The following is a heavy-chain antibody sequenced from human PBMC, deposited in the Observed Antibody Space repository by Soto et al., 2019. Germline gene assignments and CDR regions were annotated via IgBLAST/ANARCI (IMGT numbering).Heavy chain of an antibody. CDR2: ISAYNGNT. J-gene: IGHJ5*02. V-gene: IGHV1-18*04. Sequence: XSVKVSCKASGYSFTSYGIIWVRQAPGQGLEWMGWISAYNGNTNYAQKLQCRVTMTTDTSTSTAYMELRSLRSDDTAVYYCARDTVGSGYPNWFDPWGQGTLVTVSS. D-gene: IGHD3-22*01. CDR1: GYSFTSYG. CDR3: ARDTVGSGYPNWFDP.